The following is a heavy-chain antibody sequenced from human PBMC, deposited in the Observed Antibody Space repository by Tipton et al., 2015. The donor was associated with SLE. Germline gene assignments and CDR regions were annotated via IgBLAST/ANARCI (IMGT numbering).Heavy chain of an antibody. V-gene: IGHV4-61*02. J-gene: IGHJ2*01. CDR1: GGSISSGSYY. CDR2: IYTSGST. D-gene: IGHD7-27*01. CDR3: ARARAGDLPSSWYFDL. Sequence: TLSLTCTVSGGSISSGSYYWSWIRQPAGKGLEWIGRIYTSGSTNYNPSLKSRVTISVDTSKNQFSLKLSSVTAADTAVYYCARARAGDLPSSWYFDLWGRGTLVTVSS.